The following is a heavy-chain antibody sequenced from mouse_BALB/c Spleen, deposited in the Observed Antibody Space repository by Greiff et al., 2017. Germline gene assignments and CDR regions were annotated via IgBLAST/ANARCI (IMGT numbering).Heavy chain of an antibody. CDR1: GFTFSSFG. CDR3: ARRGDSYYGNYVAY. J-gene: IGHJ3*01. Sequence: EVKLQESGGGLVQPGGSRKLSCAASGFTFSSFGMHWVRQAPEKGLEWVAYISSGSSTIYYADTVKGRFTISRDNPKNTLFLQMTSLRSEDTAMYYCARRGDSYYGNYVAYWGQGTLVTVSA. V-gene: IGHV5-17*02. D-gene: IGHD2-10*01. CDR2: ISSGSSTI.